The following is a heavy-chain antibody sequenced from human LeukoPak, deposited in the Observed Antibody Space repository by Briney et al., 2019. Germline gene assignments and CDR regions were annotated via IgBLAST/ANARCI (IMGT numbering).Heavy chain of an antibody. Sequence: PGGSLRLSCAASGFTFSSYAMSWVRQAPGKGLEWVSAVRETGASTFYADSVKGRFTISRDNSKNTLYLQMNSLRAEDTAIYYCAKEKAGSGSYYVDYWGQGTLVTVSS. CDR2: VRETGAST. V-gene: IGHV3-23*01. D-gene: IGHD3-10*01. CDR3: AKEKAGSGSYYVDY. CDR1: GFTFSSYA. J-gene: IGHJ4*02.